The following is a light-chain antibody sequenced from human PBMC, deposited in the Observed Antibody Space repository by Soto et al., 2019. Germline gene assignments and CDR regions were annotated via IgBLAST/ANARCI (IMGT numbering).Light chain of an antibody. J-gene: IGLJ2*01. CDR3: QSYDGSLTNAV. CDR2: LNN. Sequence: QSVLTQPPSASGTPGQRVTISCSGTSSNIRTNYVYWYQRLPGTAPRLLIYLNNQRPSGVPDRFSGSKSGTSASLAISGLRSEDEADYYCQSYDGSLTNAVFGGGTKLTVL. CDR1: SSNIRTNY. V-gene: IGLV1-47*01.